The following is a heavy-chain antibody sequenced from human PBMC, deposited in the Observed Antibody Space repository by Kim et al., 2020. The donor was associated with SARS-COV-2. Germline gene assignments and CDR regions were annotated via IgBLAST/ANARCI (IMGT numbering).Heavy chain of an antibody. Sequence: SETLSLTCTVSGGSISSSSYYWGWIRQPPGKGLEWIGSIYYSGSTYYNPSLKSRVTISVDTSKNQFSLKLSSVTAADTAVYYCARAYGSGSYSHFDYWGQGTLVTVSS. CDR3: ARAYGSGSYSHFDY. CDR1: GGSISSSSYY. CDR2: IYYSGST. D-gene: IGHD3-10*01. V-gene: IGHV4-39*07. J-gene: IGHJ4*02.